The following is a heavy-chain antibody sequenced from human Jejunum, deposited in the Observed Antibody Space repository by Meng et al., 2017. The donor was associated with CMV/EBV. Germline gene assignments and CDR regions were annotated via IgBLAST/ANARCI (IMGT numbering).Heavy chain of an antibody. V-gene: IGHV3-9*01. CDR1: VFTLDGHG. D-gene: IGHD3-3*01. Sequence: ASVFTLDGHGMSWVRQAPGKGLEWVAYISGGGSTIDYAEFVKGRFTISRDNAKNSLYLQMNSLRVEDTGLYYCTKDDFPGSPGDWGQGTLVTVSS. CDR2: ISGGGSTI. J-gene: IGHJ4*02. CDR3: TKDDFPGSPGD.